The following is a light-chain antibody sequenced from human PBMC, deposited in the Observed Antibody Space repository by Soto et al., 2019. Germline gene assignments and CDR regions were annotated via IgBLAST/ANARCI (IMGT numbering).Light chain of an antibody. J-gene: IGKJ1*01. CDR2: GAS. CDR3: QKYNKWPWK. Sequence: LAERATLSCRASQSVSSNLAWYQQKPGQAPSLLIYGASTRATGIPARFSGSGSGTEFTLTISSLQSEDFAVYYCQKYNKWPWKFGQGTKVDIK. CDR1: QSVSSN. V-gene: IGKV3-15*01.